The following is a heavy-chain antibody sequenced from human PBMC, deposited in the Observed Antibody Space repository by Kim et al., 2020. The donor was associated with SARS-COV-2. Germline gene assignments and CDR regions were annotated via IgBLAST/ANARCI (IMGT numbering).Heavy chain of an antibody. CDR2: IYYSGST. Sequence: SETLSLTCTVSGGSISSYYWSWIRQPPGKGLEWIGYIYYSGSTNYNPSLKSRVTISVDTSKNQFSLKLSPVTAADTAVYYCARGLSITIFGVVITHGWFDPWGQGTLVTVSS. D-gene: IGHD3-3*01. V-gene: IGHV4-59*13. J-gene: IGHJ5*02. CDR3: ARGLSITIFGVVITHGWFDP. CDR1: GGSISSYY.